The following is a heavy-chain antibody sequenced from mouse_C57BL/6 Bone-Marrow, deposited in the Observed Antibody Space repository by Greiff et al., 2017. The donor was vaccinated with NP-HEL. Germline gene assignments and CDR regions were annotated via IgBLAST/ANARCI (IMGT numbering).Heavy chain of an antibody. D-gene: IGHD1-1*01. CDR2: IHPNSGST. CDR3: ARLGGKLLYCNAMDY. Sequence: QVQLQQPGAELVKPGASVKLSCKASGYTFTSYWMHWVKQRPGQGLEWIGMIHPNSGSTNYKEKFKSKATLTVDNSSSTAYMQLSSLTSEDSAGYYCARLGGKLLYCNAMDYWGQGTSVTVSS. V-gene: IGHV1-64*01. J-gene: IGHJ4*01. CDR1: GYTFTSYW.